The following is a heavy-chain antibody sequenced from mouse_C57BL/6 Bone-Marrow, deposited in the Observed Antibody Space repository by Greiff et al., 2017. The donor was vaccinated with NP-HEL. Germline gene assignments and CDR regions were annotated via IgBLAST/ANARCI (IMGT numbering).Heavy chain of an antibody. V-gene: IGHV5-6*01. CDR1: GFTFSSYG. J-gene: IGHJ1*03. CDR3: ARRYSNYWYFDV. CDR2: ISSGGSYT. Sequence: EVQLQESGGDLVKPGGSLKLSCAASGFTFSSYGMSWVRQTPDKRLEWVATISSGGSYTYYPDSVKGRFTISRDNAKNTLYLQMSRLRSEDTAMYYCARRYSNYWYFDVWGTGTTVTVSS. D-gene: IGHD2-5*01.